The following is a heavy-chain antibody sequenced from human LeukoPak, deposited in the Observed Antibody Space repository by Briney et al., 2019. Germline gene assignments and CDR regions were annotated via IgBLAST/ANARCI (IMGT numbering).Heavy chain of an antibody. J-gene: IGHJ4*02. D-gene: IGHD3-3*01. CDR1: GGSISSGGYS. V-gene: IGHV4-61*08. CDR3: ARHSYDFWSGYYFDY. CDR2: IYYSGST. Sequence: SETLSLTCAVSGGSISSGGYSWSWIRQPPGKGLEWIGYIYYSGSTNYNPSLKSRVTISVDTSKNQFSLKLSSVTAADTAVYYCARHSYDFWSGYYFDYWGQGTLVTVSS.